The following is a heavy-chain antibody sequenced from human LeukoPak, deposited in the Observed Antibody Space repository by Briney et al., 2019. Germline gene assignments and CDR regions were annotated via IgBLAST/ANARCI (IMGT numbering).Heavy chain of an antibody. CDR1: GFTFSSYW. D-gene: IGHD3-10*01. CDR3: ARTVGDGSGVRWFDP. CDR2: IKQDGSEK. J-gene: IGHJ5*02. Sequence: GGSLRLSCAASGFTFSSYWMSWVRQAPGKGLEWVANIKQDGSEKYYVDSVKGRFTISRDNAKNPLYLQMNSLRAEDTAVYYCARTVGDGSGVRWFDPWGQGTLVTVSS. V-gene: IGHV3-7*01.